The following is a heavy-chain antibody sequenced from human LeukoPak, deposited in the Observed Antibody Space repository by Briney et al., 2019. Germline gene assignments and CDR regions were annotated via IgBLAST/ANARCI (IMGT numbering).Heavy chain of an antibody. CDR3: AKDPSFRPGYFDY. CDR1: GFTFNSYA. Sequence: GGSLRLSCAASGFTFNSYAMSWVRQAPGKGLEWVAFIRYDGSNKYYADSVKGRFTISRDNSKNTLYLQMNSLRAEDTAVYYCAKDPSFRPGYFDYWGQGTLVTVSS. V-gene: IGHV3-30*02. J-gene: IGHJ4*02. CDR2: IRYDGSNK.